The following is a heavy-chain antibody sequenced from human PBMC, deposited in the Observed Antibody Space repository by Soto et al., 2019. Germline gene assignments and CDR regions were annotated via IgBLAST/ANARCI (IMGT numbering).Heavy chain of an antibody. CDR1: GITFSNYA. CDR2: MGGSGGST. V-gene: IGHV3-23*01. J-gene: IGHJ5*02. Sequence: GGSLRLSCAASGITFSNYAMSWVRQGPGKGLEWVSAMGGSGGSTFYADSVKGRLTISRDNSKNTLYLPMNSLRAEDTAVYYCARVLSSIAALRGHWFDPWGQGTLVTVSS. CDR3: ARVLSSIAALRGHWFDP. D-gene: IGHD6-6*01.